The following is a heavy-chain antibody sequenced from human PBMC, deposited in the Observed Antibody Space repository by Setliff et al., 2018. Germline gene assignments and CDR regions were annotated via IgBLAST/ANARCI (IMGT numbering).Heavy chain of an antibody. V-gene: IGHV3-23*01. CDR1: GFTFSSYA. J-gene: IGHJ6*03. CDR2: ISGSGGST. Sequence: PGGSLRLSCAASGFTFSSYAISWVRQAPGKGLEWVSAISGSGGSTFYVDSVKGRFTISRDNSKNTLYLQMNSLRVEDTAVYYCAKVPGIATAGQTDSYYYYYYYMDVWGKGTTVTVSS. CDR3: AKVPGIATAGQTDSYYYYYYYMDV. D-gene: IGHD6-13*01.